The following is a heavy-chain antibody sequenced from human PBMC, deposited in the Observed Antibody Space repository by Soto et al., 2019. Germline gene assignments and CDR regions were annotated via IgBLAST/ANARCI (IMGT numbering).Heavy chain of an antibody. J-gene: IGHJ6*03. D-gene: IGHD3-3*01. V-gene: IGHV3-7*01. CDR3: AIDVGVVRFLEWLFADYYYMDV. CDR2: IKQDGSEK. CDR1: GFTFSSYW. Sequence: PGGSLRLSCAASGFTFSSYWMSWVRQAPGKGLEWVANIKQDGSEKYYVDSVKGRFTISRDNAKNSLYLQMNSLRAEDTAVYYCAIDVGVVRFLEWLFADYYYMDVWGKGTTVTVSS.